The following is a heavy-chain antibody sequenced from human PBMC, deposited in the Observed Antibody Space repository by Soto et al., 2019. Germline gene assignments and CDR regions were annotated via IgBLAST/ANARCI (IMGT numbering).Heavy chain of an antibody. J-gene: IGHJ4*02. Sequence: HEHLVQSGAEVKRPGASLKVSCKAFGYSFTGYYIHWVRQDPGQGLEWMGWINPDSGATNYAQNFQGRVTLTSDASISTASMDLTSLTSDDTAVYYCARGDYGTGGYPFPYFDYWGQGTLVIVSS. CDR3: ARGDYGTGGYPFPYFDY. CDR1: GYSFTGYY. V-gene: IGHV1-2*02. CDR2: INPDSGAT. D-gene: IGHD2-8*02.